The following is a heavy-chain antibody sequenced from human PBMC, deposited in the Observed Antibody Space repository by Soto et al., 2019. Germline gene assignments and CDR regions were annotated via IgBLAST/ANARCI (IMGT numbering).Heavy chain of an antibody. CDR1: GDSVSSNSAA. CDR2: TYYRSKWYN. Sequence: LSLTCAISGDSVSSNSAAWNWIRQSPSRGLEWPGRTYYRSKWYNDYAVSVKSRITINPDTSKNQFSLQLNSVTPEDTAVYYCARGGYGDLLYYYYGMDVWGQGTTVTVSS. V-gene: IGHV6-1*01. CDR3: ARGGYGDLLYYYYGMDV. D-gene: IGHD4-17*01. J-gene: IGHJ6*02.